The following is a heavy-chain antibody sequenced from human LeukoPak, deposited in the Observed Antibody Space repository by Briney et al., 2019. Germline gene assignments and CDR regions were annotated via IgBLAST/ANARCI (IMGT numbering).Heavy chain of an antibody. J-gene: IGHJ4*02. CDR1: GFAFSNYN. Sequence: PGGSLRLSCAASGFAFSNYNMNWVRQAPGKGLEWVSYISSSSHSIYYADSVKGRFTVSRDNSKNTLYLQMNSLGAEDTAVYYCAKDGYCGGDCYEGWGQGTLVTVSS. V-gene: IGHV3-48*01. CDR3: AKDGYCGGDCYEG. D-gene: IGHD2-21*02. CDR2: ISSSSHSI.